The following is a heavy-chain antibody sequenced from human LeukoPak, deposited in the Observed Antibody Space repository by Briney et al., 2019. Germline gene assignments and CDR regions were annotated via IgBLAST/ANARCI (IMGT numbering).Heavy chain of an antibody. CDR3: ARDSSSSWYGDFDY. Sequence: ASVKVSCKASGYTFTCYYMHWVRQAPGQGREWMGWINPNSGGTNYAQKFQGRVTMTRDTSITTAYIELSRLRSDDTAVYYCARDSSSSWYGDFDYWGQGTLVTVSS. CDR2: INPNSGGT. CDR1: GYTFTCYY. V-gene: IGHV1-2*02. J-gene: IGHJ4*02. D-gene: IGHD6-13*01.